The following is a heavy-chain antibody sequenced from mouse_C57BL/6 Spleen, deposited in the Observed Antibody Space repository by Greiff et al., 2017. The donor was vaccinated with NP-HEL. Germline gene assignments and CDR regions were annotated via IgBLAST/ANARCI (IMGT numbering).Heavy chain of an antibody. D-gene: IGHD1-1*01. J-gene: IGHJ1*03. CDR3: ARGGYGSSHYWYFDV. V-gene: IGHV1-50*01. Sequence: QVQLQQPGAELVKPGASVKLSCKASGYTFTSYWMQWVKQRPGQGLEWIGEIDPSDSYTNYNQKFKGKATLTVDTASSTAYMQLSSLTSEDSAVYYCARGGYGSSHYWYFDVWGTGTTVTVSS. CDR1: GYTFTSYW. CDR2: IDPSDSYT.